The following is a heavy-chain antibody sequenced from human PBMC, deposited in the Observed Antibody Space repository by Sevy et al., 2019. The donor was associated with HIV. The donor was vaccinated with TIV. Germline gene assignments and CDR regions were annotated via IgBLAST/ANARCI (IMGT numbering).Heavy chain of an antibody. Sequence: GGSLRLSCAASVFTFGDYYMSWIRQAPGKGLEWASYISSNGITIYYADSVKGRFTISRDNAKNSLYLQMNSLRAEDTAVYYCARVSKFGWFDPWGLGTLVTVSS. D-gene: IGHD3-16*01. V-gene: IGHV3-11*01. CDR1: VFTFGDYY. J-gene: IGHJ5*02. CDR2: ISSNGITI. CDR3: ARVSKFGWFDP.